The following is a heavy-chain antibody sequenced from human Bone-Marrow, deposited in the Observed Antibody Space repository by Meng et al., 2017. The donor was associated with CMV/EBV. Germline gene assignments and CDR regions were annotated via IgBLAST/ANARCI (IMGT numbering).Heavy chain of an antibody. D-gene: IGHD5-24*01. CDR3: ARTEMATIAPTPRLDF. J-gene: IGHJ4*02. Sequence: SETLSLTCTVSGGSISSGGYYWSWIRQHPGKGLEWIGYIYYSGSTYYNPSLKSRVTISLDTSKNQFSRKLSSVTAAGTAVYYCARTEMATIAPTPRLDFWGQGTLVTVSS. V-gene: IGHV4-31*03. CDR2: IYYSGST. CDR1: GGSISSGGYY.